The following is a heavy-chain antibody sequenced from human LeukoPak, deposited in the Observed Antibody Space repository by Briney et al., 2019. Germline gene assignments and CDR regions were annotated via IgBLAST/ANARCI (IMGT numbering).Heavy chain of an antibody. J-gene: IGHJ3*02. CDR2: IDHSGST. CDR3: ARTRGAFDI. Sequence: AETLSLTCTVSGYSISSGFYWGRTRPPPGGGLEWIGSIDHSGSTYYNPSLKSRVTISVDTSKNQFSLKLRSVTAADTAVYYCARTRGAFDIWGQGTMVTVCS. CDR1: GYSISSGFY. V-gene: IGHV4-38-2*02.